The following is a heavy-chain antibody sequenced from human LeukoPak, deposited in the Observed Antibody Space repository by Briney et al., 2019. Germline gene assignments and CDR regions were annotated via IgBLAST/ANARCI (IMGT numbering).Heavy chain of an antibody. CDR2: ISSSGSTI. CDR3: ARDYDFWSGYRDAFDI. V-gene: IGHV3-11*04. J-gene: IGHJ3*02. CDR1: GFTFSDYY. Sequence: GGSLRLSCAASGFTFSDYYMSWIRQAPGKGLEWVSYISSSGSTIYYADSVKGRFTISRDNAKNSLYLQMNSLRAEDTAVYYCARDYDFWSGYRDAFDIWGQGTMVTASS. D-gene: IGHD3-3*01.